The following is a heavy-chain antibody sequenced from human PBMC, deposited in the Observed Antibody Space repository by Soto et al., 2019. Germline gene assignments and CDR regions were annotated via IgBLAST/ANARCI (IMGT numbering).Heavy chain of an antibody. CDR2: INPNSGGT. J-gene: IGHJ6*02. Sequence: VSCRASGYSLTGYDMHWVQQAPVQGLEWMGLINPNSGGTNYAQKFQGWVTMTRDTSISTAYMELSRLRSDDTAVYYCARVRSVVYWSGYCTHPDGMDGWGQANTGAVSS. D-gene: IGHD3-3*01. CDR1: GYSLTGYD. CDR3: ARVRSVVYWSGYCTHPDGMDG. V-gene: IGHV1-2*04.